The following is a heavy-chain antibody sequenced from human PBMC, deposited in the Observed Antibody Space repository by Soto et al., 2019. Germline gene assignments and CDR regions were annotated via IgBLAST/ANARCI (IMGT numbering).Heavy chain of an antibody. D-gene: IGHD3-3*01. Sequence: SETLSLTCTVSGGSLSSGGYYWSWIRQHPGKGLEWIGYIYYSGSTYYNPSLKSRVTISVDTSKNQFSLKLSSVTAADTAVYYCARDYDHSGYYYYGMDVWGQGTTVTVSS. V-gene: IGHV4-31*03. CDR2: IYYSGST. CDR1: GGSLSSGGYY. CDR3: ARDYDHSGYYYYGMDV. J-gene: IGHJ6*02.